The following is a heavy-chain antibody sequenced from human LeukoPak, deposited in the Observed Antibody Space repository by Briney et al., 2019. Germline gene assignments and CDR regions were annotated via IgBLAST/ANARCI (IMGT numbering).Heavy chain of an antibody. Sequence: ASGKISCKTSGYTFTTYNIQWIGQAPGQGIEWMAVMTPNKGRPKYAQKIQGRGTVTMDTTSRTVYMELSNLGSDHPALYYCARDQIPVWYMVGRFDSWGQGTLVSVSS. CDR3: ARDQIPVWYMVGRFDS. V-gene: IGHV1-46*01. D-gene: IGHD2-8*01. CDR1: GYTFTTYN. J-gene: IGHJ4*02. CDR2: MTPNKGRP.